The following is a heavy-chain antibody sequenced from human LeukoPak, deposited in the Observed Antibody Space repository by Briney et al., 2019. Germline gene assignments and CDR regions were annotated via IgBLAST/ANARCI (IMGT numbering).Heavy chain of an antibody. V-gene: IGHV4-38-2*01. D-gene: IGHD2-2*01. CDR3: ARHHCSSTSCSDAFDI. J-gene: IGHJ3*02. CDR2: IYHSGST. CDR1: GYSISSGYY. Sequence: SETLSLTCAVSGYSISSGYYWGWIRQPPGKGLEWIGSIYHSGSTYYNPSLKSRVTISVDTSKNQFSLKLSSVTAADTAVYYCARHHCSSTSCSDAFDIWGQGTTVTVSS.